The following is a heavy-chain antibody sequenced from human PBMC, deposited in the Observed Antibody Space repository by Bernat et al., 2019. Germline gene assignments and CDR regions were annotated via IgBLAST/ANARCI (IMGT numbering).Heavy chain of an antibody. CDR3: AKVLTGLRWSTPFDY. D-gene: IGHD4-23*01. Sequence: QVQLVESGGGVVQPGRSLRLSCAASGFTFSSYGLHWVRQAPGEGVEWVAVISYDGSHIYYADSVKGRFTISRDNSKNTLYLQMNSLRAGDTALYYCAKVLTGLRWSTPFDYWGQGTLVTVSS. CDR2: ISYDGSHI. V-gene: IGHV3-30*18. J-gene: IGHJ4*02. CDR1: GFTFSSYG.